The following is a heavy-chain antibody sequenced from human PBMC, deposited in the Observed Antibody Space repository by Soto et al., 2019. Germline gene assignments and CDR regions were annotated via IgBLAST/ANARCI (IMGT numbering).Heavy chain of an antibody. CDR1: GFTFSSYA. J-gene: IGHJ5*02. V-gene: IGHV3-23*01. D-gene: IGHD6-13*01. CDR2: ISGSGGST. CDR3: AKDPAAGTLPELSFSNWFDP. Sequence: GGSLRLSCAASGFTFSSYAMSWVRQAPGKGLEWVSAISGSGGSTYYADSVKGRFTISRDNSKNTLYLQMNSLRAEDTAVYYCAKDPAAGTLPELSFSNWFDPWGQGTLVTVSS.